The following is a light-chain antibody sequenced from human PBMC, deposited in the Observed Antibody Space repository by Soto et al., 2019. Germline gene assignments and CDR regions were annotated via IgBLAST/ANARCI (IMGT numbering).Light chain of an antibody. CDR2: VAS. CDR1: QTIRNN. CDR3: QQYNSWALT. V-gene: IGKV3-15*01. Sequence: EIVMTQSPATLSVSPGERATLSCRSSQTIRNNLAWYQQKPGQAPRILIYVASTRATDIPARFSGSGSGTDFTLTISSVQSQDFAFYYCQQYNSWALTFGGGTNVEIK. J-gene: IGKJ4*01.